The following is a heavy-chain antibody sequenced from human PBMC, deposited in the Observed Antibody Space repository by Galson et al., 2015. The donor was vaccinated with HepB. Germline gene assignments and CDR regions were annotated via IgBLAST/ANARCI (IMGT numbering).Heavy chain of an antibody. Sequence: SLRLSCAASGFTFSSYAMNWVRQAPGKGLEWFSIISGSGSNTYYADSVKGRFTISRDNSKNTLYLQMSSLRAEDTAVYYCAKDEDDYGDYWFDSWGQGTLVTVSS. CDR2: ISGSGSNT. V-gene: IGHV3-23*01. CDR1: GFTFSSYA. CDR3: AKDEDDYGDYWFDS. J-gene: IGHJ5*01. D-gene: IGHD4-17*01.